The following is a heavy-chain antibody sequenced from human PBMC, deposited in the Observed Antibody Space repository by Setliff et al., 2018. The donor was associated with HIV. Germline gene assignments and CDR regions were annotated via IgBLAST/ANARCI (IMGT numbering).Heavy chain of an antibody. J-gene: IGHJ6*03. CDR1: DGSVSGYS. CDR2: IYTSGTT. CDR3: ARAVIRREDRGMWTKLWSAPNHRDV. V-gene: IGHV4-4*07. Sequence: KASETLSLTCSVSDGSVSGYSWSWIRQPAGKGLEWIGRIYTSGTTNYNPSLKSRVTMSADTSKNQFSLNLRDVTAGDTALYYCARAVIRREDRGMWTKLWSAPNHRDVWGKGITVTVSS. D-gene: IGHD3-10*01.